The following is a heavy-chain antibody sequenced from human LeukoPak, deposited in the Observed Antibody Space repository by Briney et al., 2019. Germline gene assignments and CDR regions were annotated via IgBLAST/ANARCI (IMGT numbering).Heavy chain of an antibody. CDR3: AKGGGIAVAGRSKANWFDP. J-gene: IGHJ5*02. D-gene: IGHD6-19*01. V-gene: IGHV3-23*01. CDR2: ISGSGGST. CDR1: GFTFSSYS. Sequence: GGSLRLSCAASGFTFSSYSMNWVRQAPGKGLEWVSAISGSGGSTYYADSVKGRFTISRDNSKNTLYLQMNSLRAEDTAVYYCAKGGGIAVAGRSKANWFDPWGQGTLVTVSS.